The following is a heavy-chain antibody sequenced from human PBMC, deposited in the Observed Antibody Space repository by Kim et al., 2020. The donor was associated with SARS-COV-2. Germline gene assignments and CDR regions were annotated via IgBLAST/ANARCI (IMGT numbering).Heavy chain of an antibody. J-gene: IGHJ3*02. CDR3: AKIFCGGAGCYRNAFDI. CDR1: GFTFSNYA. CDR2: ITGNGGST. Sequence: GGSLRLSCAASGFTFSNYAMNWVRQAPGKGLEWVSIITGNGGSTYHADSVKGRFTTSRDNSKNTLFLQMNTVRAGDTAIYYCAKIFCGGAGCYRNAFDIWGQGTMVTVSS. D-gene: IGHD2-15*01. V-gene: IGHV3-23*01.